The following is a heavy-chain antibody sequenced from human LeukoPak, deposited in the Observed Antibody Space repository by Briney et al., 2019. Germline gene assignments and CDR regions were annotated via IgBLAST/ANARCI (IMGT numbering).Heavy chain of an antibody. CDR1: EYTFTGYY. J-gene: IGHJ5*02. CDR2: INPNSGVT. CDR3: AREYCSSTSCSNWFDP. V-gene: IGHV1-2*02. Sequence: GASVKVSCKASEYTFTGYYIHWVRQAPGQGLEWMGWINPNSGVTNYAQKFQGRVTMTRDTSISTAYMELSRLRSDDTAVYYCAREYCSSTSCSNWFDPWGQGTLVTVSS. D-gene: IGHD2-2*01.